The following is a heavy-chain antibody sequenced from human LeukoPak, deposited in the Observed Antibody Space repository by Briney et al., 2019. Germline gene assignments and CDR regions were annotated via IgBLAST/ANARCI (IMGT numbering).Heavy chain of an antibody. CDR3: AKSHSSGAYYYGMDV. CDR1: GFTFSSYA. CDR2: ISYDGSNK. V-gene: IGHV3-30-3*02. D-gene: IGHD6-19*01. Sequence: GGSLRLSCAASGFTFSSYAMHWVRQAPGKGLEWVAVISYDGSNKYYADSVKGRFTISRDNSKNTLYLQMNSLRAEDTAVYYCAKSHSSGAYYYGMDVWGQGTTVTVSS. J-gene: IGHJ6*02.